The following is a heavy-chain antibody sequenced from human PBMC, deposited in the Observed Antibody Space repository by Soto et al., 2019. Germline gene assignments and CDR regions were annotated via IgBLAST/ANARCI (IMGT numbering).Heavy chain of an antibody. Sequence: SETLSLTCAVSGYSISSGYYWGWIRQPPGKGLEWIGSIYHSGSTYYNPSLKSRVTISVDTSKNQFSLKLSSVTAADTAVYYCARAVGYCSSTSCYTGWFDPWGQGTLVTVSS. CDR2: IYHSGST. J-gene: IGHJ5*02. V-gene: IGHV4-38-2*01. CDR1: GYSISSGYY. CDR3: ARAVGYCSSTSCYTGWFDP. D-gene: IGHD2-2*02.